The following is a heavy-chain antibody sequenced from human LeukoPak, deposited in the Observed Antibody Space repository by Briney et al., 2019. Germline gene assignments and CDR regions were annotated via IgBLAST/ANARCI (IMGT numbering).Heavy chain of an antibody. D-gene: IGHD5-18*01. CDR1: GYSFTSYW. CDR3: ARQTAMGRSGDY. J-gene: IGHJ4*02. CDR2: IDPSDSET. Sequence: GESLKISCKASGYSFTSYWIGWVRQMPGKGLEWMGIIDPSDSETRYTPSFQGQVTISVDKSLTTTDLQWNSLKASDTAMYYCARQTAMGRSGDYWGQGTLVTVSS. V-gene: IGHV5-51*01.